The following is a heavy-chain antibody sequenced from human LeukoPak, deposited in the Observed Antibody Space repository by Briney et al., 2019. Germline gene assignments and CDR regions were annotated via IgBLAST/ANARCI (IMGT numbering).Heavy chain of an antibody. CDR3: ARDPIGGEPMVTPPYYYYYGMDV. Sequence: GGSLRLSCAASGFTFSSYSMNWVRQAPGKGLEWVSSISSSSSYIYYADSVKGRFTISRDNAKNSLYLQMNSLRAEDTAVYYCARDPIGGEPMVTPPYYYYYGMDVWGQGTTVTVSS. CDR2: ISSSSSYI. V-gene: IGHV3-21*01. D-gene: IGHD4-17*01. J-gene: IGHJ6*02. CDR1: GFTFSSYS.